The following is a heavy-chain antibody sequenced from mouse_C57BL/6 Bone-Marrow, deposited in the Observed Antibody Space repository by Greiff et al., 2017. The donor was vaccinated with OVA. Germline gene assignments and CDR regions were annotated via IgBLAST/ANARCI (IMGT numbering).Heavy chain of an antibody. CDR3: ARGYFDV. CDR1: GYAFSSSW. Sequence: VQLQQSGPELVKPGASVKISCKASGYAFSSSWMNWVKQRPGKGLEWIGRIYPGDGDTNYNGKFKGKATLTADKSSSTAYMQLSSLTSEDSAVYFCARGYFDVWGTGTTVTVSS. V-gene: IGHV1-82*01. CDR2: IYPGDGDT. J-gene: IGHJ1*03.